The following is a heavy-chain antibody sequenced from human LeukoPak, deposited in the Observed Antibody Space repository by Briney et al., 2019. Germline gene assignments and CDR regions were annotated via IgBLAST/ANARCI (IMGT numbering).Heavy chain of an antibody. CDR1: GFTFSSYA. V-gene: IGHV3-23*01. D-gene: IGHD3-22*01. Sequence: GGSLRLSCAASGFTFSSYAMSWVRQAPGKGLEWVSAISGSGGSTYYADSVKGRFTISRDNSKNTLYLQMNSLRAEDTAVYYCAGGTYYYDSSGGYFGYWGQGTLVTVSS. J-gene: IGHJ4*02. CDR3: AGGTYYYDSSGGYFGY. CDR2: ISGSGGST.